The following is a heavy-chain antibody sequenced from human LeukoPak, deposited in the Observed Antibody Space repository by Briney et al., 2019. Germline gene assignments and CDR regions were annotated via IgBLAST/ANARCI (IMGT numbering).Heavy chain of an antibody. CDR2: IYYSGST. Sequence: PSETLSLTCTVSGGSISSYYWSWIRQPPGKGLEWIGYIYYSGSTNYNPPLKSRVTISVDTSKNQFSLKLSSVTAADTAVYYCASGQSVAGRRNYYYYYYMDVWGKGTTVTVSS. J-gene: IGHJ6*03. D-gene: IGHD6-19*01. V-gene: IGHV4-59*01. CDR3: ASGQSVAGRRNYYYYYYMDV. CDR1: GGSISSYY.